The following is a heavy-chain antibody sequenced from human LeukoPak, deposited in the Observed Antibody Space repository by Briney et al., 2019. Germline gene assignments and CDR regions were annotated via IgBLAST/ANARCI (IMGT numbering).Heavy chain of an antibody. J-gene: IGHJ4*02. CDR3: AKRGSDYSDYAAKYFDY. CDR1: GFTFSSYA. V-gene: IGHV3-23*01. Sequence: GGSLRLSCAASGFTFSSYAMSWVRQAPGKGLEWVSAISGSGGSTYYADSVKGRFTISRDNSKNTLYLQMNSLRAEDTAVYYCAKRGSDYSDYAAKYFDYWGQGTLVAVSS. D-gene: IGHD4-11*01. CDR2: ISGSGGST.